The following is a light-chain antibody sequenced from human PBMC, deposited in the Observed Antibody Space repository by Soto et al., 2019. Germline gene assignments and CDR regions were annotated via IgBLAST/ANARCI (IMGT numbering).Light chain of an antibody. CDR2: GVS. V-gene: IGKV3-20*01. CDR3: QQFGTSSLVT. Sequence: IILTQSPDTLSLSPGERATLSCRASQSVNTKYLAWYQQKPGQAPRLLISGVSSRATGIPDRFSGSGSGTDFILTISRVEPEDFAVYYCQQFGTSSLVTFGPGTKVDIK. CDR1: QSVNTKY. J-gene: IGKJ3*01.